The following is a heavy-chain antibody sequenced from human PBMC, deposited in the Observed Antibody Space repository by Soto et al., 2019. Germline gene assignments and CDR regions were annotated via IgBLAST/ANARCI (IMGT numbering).Heavy chain of an antibody. J-gene: IGHJ5*02. CDR1: GFTFRSFT. D-gene: IGHD6-13*01. Sequence: KPVGSLRLSCAASGFTFRSFTMNWVRQAPGKGLEWVSTISSNSAYIYYTDALRGRFTISRDNAKNSPHLQMNSLRAEDTAVYYCTRDASRDSSARGWFDPWGPGTLVTVSS. V-gene: IGHV3-21*01. CDR3: TRDASRDSSARGWFDP. CDR2: ISSNSAYI.